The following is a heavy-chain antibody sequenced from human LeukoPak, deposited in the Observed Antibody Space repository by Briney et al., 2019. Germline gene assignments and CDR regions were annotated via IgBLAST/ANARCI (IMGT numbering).Heavy chain of an antibody. D-gene: IGHD6-19*01. J-gene: IGHJ5*02. CDR3: ARPVAGTLFDP. Sequence: SETLSLTCTVSGGSISSSSYYWGWIRQPPGKGLERIGSIYYSGSTYYNPSLKSRVTISVDTSKNQFSLKLSSVTAADTAVYYCARPVAGTLFDPWGQGTLVTVSS. CDR2: IYYSGST. V-gene: IGHV4-39*01. CDR1: GGSISSSSYY.